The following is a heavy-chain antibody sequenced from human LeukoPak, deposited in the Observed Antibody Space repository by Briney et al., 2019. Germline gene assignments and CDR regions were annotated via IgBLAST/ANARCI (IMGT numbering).Heavy chain of an antibody. Sequence: PGGSLRLSCAASGFTFGNYWMTWVRQAPGKGLEWLAHIKEDGSETAYVDPVRGRFTISRDNAKNSLYLQMTSLRDEDTAVYYCAGDGGFHLFEYWGQGTLVSVSS. CDR1: GFTFGNYW. V-gene: IGHV3-7*01. J-gene: IGHJ4*02. D-gene: IGHD3-16*01. CDR3: AGDGGFHLFEY. CDR2: IKEDGSET.